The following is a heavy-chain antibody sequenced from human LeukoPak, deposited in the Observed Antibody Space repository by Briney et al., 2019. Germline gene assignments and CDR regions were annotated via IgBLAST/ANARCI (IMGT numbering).Heavy chain of an antibody. V-gene: IGHV3-74*01. D-gene: IGHD3-22*01. Sequence: PGGSLRLSFAASGFTFSSYWIHWVRQAPGKGLVWVPRIYSDATYYADSVKGRFTISRDNAKNTLYLQMNSLRAEDTAVYYCARESYDSSGYYYGGGFDYWGQGTLVTVSS. J-gene: IGHJ4*02. CDR2: IYSDAT. CDR1: GFTFSSYW. CDR3: ARESYDSSGYYYGGGFDY.